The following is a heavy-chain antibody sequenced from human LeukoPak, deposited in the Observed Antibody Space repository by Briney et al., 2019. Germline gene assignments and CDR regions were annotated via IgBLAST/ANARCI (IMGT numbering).Heavy chain of an antibody. J-gene: IGHJ4*02. D-gene: IGHD4-23*01. Sequence: PSETLSLTCTVSGGSVSSSSYYWGWIRQPPGKGLEWIGSLYYSGSTHYNPSLKSRVTISVDTSKNQFSLKVNSVTAADTAFYYCARFGGLRWQVDCWGQGTLVTVSS. CDR1: GGSVSSSSYY. CDR3: ARFGGLRWQVDC. V-gene: IGHV4-39*07. CDR2: LYYSGST.